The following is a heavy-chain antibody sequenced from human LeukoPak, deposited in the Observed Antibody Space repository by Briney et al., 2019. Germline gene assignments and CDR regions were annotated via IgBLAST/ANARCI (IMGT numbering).Heavy chain of an antibody. J-gene: IGHJ4*02. CDR1: GYSFTSYG. V-gene: IGHV1-46*01. CDR2: INPSGGST. CDR3: ARDYYDSSGYYHGGH. D-gene: IGHD3-22*01. Sequence: ASVKVSCKASGYSFTSYGIHWVRQAPGQGLEWMGIINPSGGSTTYAQNFQGRVTMTGDTPTGTVYMELSSLRSEDTAVYYCARDYYDSSGYYHGGHWGQGTLVTVSS.